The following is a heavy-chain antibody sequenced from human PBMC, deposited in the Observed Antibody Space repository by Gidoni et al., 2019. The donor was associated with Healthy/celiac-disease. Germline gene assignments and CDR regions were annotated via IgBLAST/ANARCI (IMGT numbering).Heavy chain of an antibody. CDR1: GFTFSSYA. J-gene: IGHJ4*02. D-gene: IGHD3-22*01. CDR2: ISYDGSNK. CDR3: ARSLPLTYYYDSSGYFDY. Sequence: QVQLVESGGGVVQPGRSLRLSCAASGFTFSSYAMHWVRQAPGKGLEGVAVISYDGSNKYYADSVKGRFTISRDNSKNTLYLQMNSLRAEDTAVYYCARSLPLTYYYDSSGYFDYWGQGTLVTVSS. V-gene: IGHV3-30-3*01.